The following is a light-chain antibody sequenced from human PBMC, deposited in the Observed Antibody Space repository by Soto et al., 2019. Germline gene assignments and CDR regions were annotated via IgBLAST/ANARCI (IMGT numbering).Light chain of an antibody. J-gene: IGKJ2*01. CDR2: GAS. CDR1: QSVSSDY. CDR3: QQYGSSQYT. V-gene: IGKV3-20*01. Sequence: EIVLTQSPDTLSLSPGERATLSCRASQSVSSDYLVWYQQKFGQAPRLLIYGASSRATGTPDRFSGSGSGTDFTLTISRLEPEDFAVYYCQQYGSSQYTFGQGTKLEIK.